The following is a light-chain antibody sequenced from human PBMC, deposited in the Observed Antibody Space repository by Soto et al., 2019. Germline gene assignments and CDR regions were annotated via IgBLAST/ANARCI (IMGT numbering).Light chain of an antibody. J-gene: IGKJ1*01. CDR3: QQSYPNPIS. CDR1: QSIKNY. Sequence: DIQLTQSPSSLSASVGARVTITCRASQSIKNYLNWYQQKPGKAPKLLIYASSSLQSGDPSSFSGRGSGTDFALTISCLQTGDFATYDCQQSYPNPISFGRGAKVEVK. V-gene: IGKV1-39*01. CDR2: ASS.